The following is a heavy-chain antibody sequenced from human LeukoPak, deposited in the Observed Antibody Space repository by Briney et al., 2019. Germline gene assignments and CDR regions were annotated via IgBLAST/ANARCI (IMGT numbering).Heavy chain of an antibody. D-gene: IGHD6-13*01. Sequence: SETLSLTCAVSGGSLSGYYWTWIRQPPGKGLEWIGEINHSGSTNYNPSLKSRVTISVDTSKNQFSLKLSSVTAADTAVYYCARGYSSSWYFNWFDPWGQGTLVTVSS. J-gene: IGHJ5*02. CDR1: GGSLSGYY. V-gene: IGHV4-34*01. CDR2: INHSGST. CDR3: ARGYSSSWYFNWFDP.